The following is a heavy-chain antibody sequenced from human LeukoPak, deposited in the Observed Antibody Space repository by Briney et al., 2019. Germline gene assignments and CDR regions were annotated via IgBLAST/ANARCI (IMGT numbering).Heavy chain of an antibody. CDR1: GGSISSYY. CDR2: IYTSGST. Sequence: SETLSLTCTVSGGSISSYYWSWIRQPPGKGLEWIGYIYTSGSTNYNPSLKSRVTISVDTSKNQFSLKLSSVTAADTAVYYCARLNCSGGSCYSTDYYMDVWGKGTTVTVSS. D-gene: IGHD2-15*01. J-gene: IGHJ6*03. V-gene: IGHV4-4*09. CDR3: ARLNCSGGSCYSTDYYMDV.